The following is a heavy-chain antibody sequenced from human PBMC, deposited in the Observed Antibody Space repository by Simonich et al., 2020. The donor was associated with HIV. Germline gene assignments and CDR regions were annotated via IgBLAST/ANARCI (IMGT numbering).Heavy chain of an antibody. J-gene: IGHJ3*02. CDR3: ARGLAGDAFDI. Sequence: QVQLQQWGAGLLKPSETLSLTCAVYGGSFSGYYWNWIPQPPGKGLEGIGEINHSGSTNYNPSLKSRVSISVDTSKNQFSLKLSSVTAADTALYYCARGLAGDAFDIWGQGTMVTVSS. CDR1: GGSFSGYY. D-gene: IGHD6-19*01. CDR2: INHSGST. V-gene: IGHV4-34*01.